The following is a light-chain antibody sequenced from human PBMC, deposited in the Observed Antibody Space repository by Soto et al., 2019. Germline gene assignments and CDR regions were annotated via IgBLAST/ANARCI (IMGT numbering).Light chain of an antibody. V-gene: IGKV1-33*01. CDR3: QQYDNLPP. CDR1: QDISNY. CDR2: YAS. Sequence: DIQMTQSPSSLSASVGDRVTITCQASQDISNYLNWYQQKPGKAPKLLIYYASNLETGVPSRFSGSGSGTYFTFTISSLQPEDIATYYCQQYDNLPPFGQGTKVEIK. J-gene: IGKJ1*01.